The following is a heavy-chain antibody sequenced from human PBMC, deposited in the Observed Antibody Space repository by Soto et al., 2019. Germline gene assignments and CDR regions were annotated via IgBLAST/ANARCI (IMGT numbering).Heavy chain of an antibody. D-gene: IGHD3-16*02. Sequence: ASVKVSCKASGYTFSSYGISWVRQAPGQGPEWMGWISGYKDNTHYPQKFQGKVTLTTDTSTSTAYMEMRNLRSDDTAVYYCARDRPMITFGGVIVIPLPVEYWGQGTLVTVSS. CDR2: ISGYKDNT. CDR1: GYTFSSYG. J-gene: IGHJ4*02. CDR3: ARDRPMITFGGVIVIPLPVEY. V-gene: IGHV1-18*01.